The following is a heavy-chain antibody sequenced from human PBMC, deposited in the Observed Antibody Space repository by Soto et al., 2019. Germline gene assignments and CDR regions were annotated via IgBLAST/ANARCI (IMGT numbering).Heavy chain of an antibody. D-gene: IGHD1-1*01. V-gene: IGHV1-46*03. CDR2: IYPGGVNV. Sequence: GASVKVSCKAIGYRFASHYMHWVRQAPGQGLEWMGTIYPGGVNVGYAQKFKGRVTMTKDTSTSTVYMELNSLTSEDTAVYYCARDQSWHDLVWWFYPWG. CDR3: ARDQSWHDLVWWFYP. J-gene: IGHJ5*02. CDR1: GYRFASHY.